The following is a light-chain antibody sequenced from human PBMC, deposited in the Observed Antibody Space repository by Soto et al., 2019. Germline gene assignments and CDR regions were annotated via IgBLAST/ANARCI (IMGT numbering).Light chain of an antibody. CDR1: QSVSSSY. CDR2: GAS. J-gene: IGKJ1*01. V-gene: IGKV3-20*01. Sequence: EIVLTQSPGTLSLSPGERATLSCRASQSVSSSYLAWYQQKPGQAPRLLIYGASSRATGIPDRFSDSGSGTDFTLTISRLEPEDFAVYYCQQYGSSPPKWTFGQGTKVDIK. CDR3: QQYGSSPPKWT.